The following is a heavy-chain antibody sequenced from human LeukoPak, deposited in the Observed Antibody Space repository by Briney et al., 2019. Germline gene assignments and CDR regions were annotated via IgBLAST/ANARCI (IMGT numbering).Heavy chain of an antibody. Sequence: PSETLSLTCTVSGGSVSSGSYYWSWIRQPPGKGLDWIGYIYYPGSTNYNPSLKSRVTISVDTSKNQFSLKLNSVTAADTAVYYCAREDHEDTAMPNWGQGTLVTVSS. D-gene: IGHD5-18*01. V-gene: IGHV4-61*01. CDR1: GGSVSSGSYY. CDR3: AREDHEDTAMPN. J-gene: IGHJ4*02. CDR2: IYYPGST.